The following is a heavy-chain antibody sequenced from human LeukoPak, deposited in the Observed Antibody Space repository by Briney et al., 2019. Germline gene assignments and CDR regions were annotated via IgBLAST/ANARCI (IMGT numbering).Heavy chain of an antibody. CDR1: GHTFTGSD. D-gene: IGHD1-26*01. CDR2: INPNSGGT. J-gene: IGHJ3*02. V-gene: IGHV1-2*02. CDR3: ARGGDVGATSGAFDI. Sequence: ASVTVSCKASGHTFTGSDMHWVRPAPGQGLEWMGWINPNSGGTNYAQKFQGRVTMTRDTSISTAYMELSRLRSDDTAVYYCARGGDVGATSGAFDIWGQGTMVTVSS.